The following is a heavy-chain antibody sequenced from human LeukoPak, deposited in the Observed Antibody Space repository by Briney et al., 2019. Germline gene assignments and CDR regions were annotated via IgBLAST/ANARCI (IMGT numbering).Heavy chain of an antibody. Sequence: ASVKVSCKASGYTFTSYYMDWVRQAPGQGLEWMGIINPNSGRTGYAQKFQGRVTMTRDMSTSTVYMELSGLRSEDTAVYYCASLAGGNSESGDAFDIWGQGTMVTVSS. CDR2: INPNSGRT. CDR1: GYTFTSYY. J-gene: IGHJ3*02. D-gene: IGHD4-23*01. V-gene: IGHV1-46*01. CDR3: ASLAGGNSESGDAFDI.